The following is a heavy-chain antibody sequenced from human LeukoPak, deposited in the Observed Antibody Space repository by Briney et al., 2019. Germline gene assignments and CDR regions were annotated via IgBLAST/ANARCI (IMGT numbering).Heavy chain of an antibody. D-gene: IGHD3-10*01. Sequence: ASVKVSCKVSGYTLTELSMHWVRQAPGKWLEWMGGFDPEDGETIYAQKFQGRVTMTEDTSTDTAYMELSSLRSEDTAVYYCATGGSGSYFPEDYYYGMDVWGQGTTVTVSS. CDR3: ATGGSGSYFPEDYYYGMDV. J-gene: IGHJ6*02. V-gene: IGHV1-24*01. CDR2: FDPEDGET. CDR1: GYTLTELS.